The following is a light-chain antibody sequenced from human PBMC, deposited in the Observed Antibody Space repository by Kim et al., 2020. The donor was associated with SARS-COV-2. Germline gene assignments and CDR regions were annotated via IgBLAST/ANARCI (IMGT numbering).Light chain of an antibody. J-gene: IGLJ2*01. CDR2: VDSDGSH. Sequence: SVHLSCALSSGHSTYAIAWHQQLPEKGPRYLMNVDSDGSHTRGDGIPDRFSGSSSGAERHLTISSLQPEDEADYYCLTWGPGIRVFGGGTQLTVL. V-gene: IGLV4-69*01. CDR3: LTWGPGIRV. CDR1: SGHSTYA.